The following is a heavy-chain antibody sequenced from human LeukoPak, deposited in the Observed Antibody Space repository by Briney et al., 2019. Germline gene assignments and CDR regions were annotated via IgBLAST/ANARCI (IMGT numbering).Heavy chain of an antibody. V-gene: IGHV3-21*01. D-gene: IGHD6-19*01. Sequence: GGSLRLSCAASGFTFSGYSMNWVRQAPGKGLEWVSSISSSSSYIYYADSVKGRFTISRDNAKNSLYLQMNSLRAEDTAVYYCARLSSGWYSWFDPWGQGTLVTVSS. CDR1: GFTFSGYS. CDR2: ISSSSSYI. J-gene: IGHJ5*02. CDR3: ARLSSGWYSWFDP.